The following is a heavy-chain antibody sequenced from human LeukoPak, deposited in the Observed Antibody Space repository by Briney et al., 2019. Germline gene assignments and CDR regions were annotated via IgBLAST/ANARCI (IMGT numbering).Heavy chain of an antibody. CDR2: GHYSGNT. Sequence: PSETLSLTCTVSGTSITSYYWNWIRQAPGQGLEWIGYGHYSGNTKYNPPLKSRVTISVDTSKNQFSLRLSSVTAADTAVYFCAKWASDNRAFDLWGQGTLVTVSS. J-gene: IGHJ4*02. V-gene: IGHV4-59*08. D-gene: IGHD2-8*01. CDR1: GTSITSYY. CDR3: AKWASDNRAFDL.